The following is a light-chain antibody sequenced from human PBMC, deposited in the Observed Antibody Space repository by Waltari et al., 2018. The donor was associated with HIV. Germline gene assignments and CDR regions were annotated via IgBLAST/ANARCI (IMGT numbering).Light chain of an antibody. J-gene: IGKJ2*01. V-gene: IGKV1-6*01. CDR2: AAS. Sequence: AIQMTQSPTSLSAAVGDRVTITCRPSQGIRNDLGWYQHIPGKAPKLLIYAASTLNSGVPSRFNGSGSETDFTLTIGDVQPEDFATYYCLQDYNYPYTFGRGTKLDI. CDR3: LQDYNYPYT. CDR1: QGIRND.